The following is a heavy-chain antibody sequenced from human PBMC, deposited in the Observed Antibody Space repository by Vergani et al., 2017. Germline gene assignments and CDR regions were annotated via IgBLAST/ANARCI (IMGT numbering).Heavy chain of an antibody. CDR3: ARXREPQLVIVVVPAAIDY. V-gene: IGHV3-30-3*01. D-gene: IGHD2-2*02. Sequence: QVQLVESGGGVVQPGRSLRLSCAASGFTFSSYAMHWVRQAPGKGLEWVAVISYDGSNKYYADSVKGRFTISRDNSKNTLYLQMNSLRAEDTAVYYCARXREPQLVIVVVPAAIDYWGQGTLVTVSS. CDR1: GFTFSSYA. J-gene: IGHJ4*02. CDR2: ISYDGSNK.